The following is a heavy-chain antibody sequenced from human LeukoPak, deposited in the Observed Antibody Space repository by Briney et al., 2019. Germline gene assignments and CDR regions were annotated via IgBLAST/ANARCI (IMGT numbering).Heavy chain of an antibody. CDR3: ARTEMVTKVYYFDY. CDR2: INHSGST. J-gene: IGHJ4*02. Sequence: SETLSLTCAVYGGSFSGYYWSWIRQPPGKGLEWIGEINHSGSTNYNPSLKSRVTISVDTSKNQFSLKLSSVTAADTAVYYCARTEMVTKVYYFDYWGQGTLVTVSS. D-gene: IGHD5-24*01. CDR1: GGSFSGYY. V-gene: IGHV4-34*01.